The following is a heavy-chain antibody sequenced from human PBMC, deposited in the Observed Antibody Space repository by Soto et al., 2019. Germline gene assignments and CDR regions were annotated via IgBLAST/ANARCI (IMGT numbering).Heavy chain of an antibody. D-gene: IGHD2-15*01. V-gene: IGHV1-2*04. CDR2: INPNSGGT. CDR3: ARETLYCSGGSCYSEGFGY. CDR1: GYTFTGYY. J-gene: IGHJ4*02. Sequence: QVQLVQSGAEVKKPGASVKVSCKASGYTFTGYYMHWVRQAPGQGLEWMGWINPNSGGTNYAQKFQGWVTMTRDTSISTAYMELSMLRSDDTAVYYCARETLYCSGGSCYSEGFGYWGQGTLVTVSS.